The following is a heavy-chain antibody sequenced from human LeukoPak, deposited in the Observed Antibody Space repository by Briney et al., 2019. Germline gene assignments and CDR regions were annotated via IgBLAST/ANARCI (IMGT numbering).Heavy chain of an antibody. D-gene: IGHD2-21*01. J-gene: IGHJ2*01. Sequence: SETLSLTCTVSGGSISSYYWSWIRQPPGKGLGWIGYIYYSGSTNYNPSLKSRVTISVDTSKNQFSLKLSSVTAADTAVYYCARSSVIPYWYFDLWGRGTLVTVSS. CDR1: GGSISSYY. V-gene: IGHV4-59*01. CDR3: ARSSVIPYWYFDL. CDR2: IYYSGST.